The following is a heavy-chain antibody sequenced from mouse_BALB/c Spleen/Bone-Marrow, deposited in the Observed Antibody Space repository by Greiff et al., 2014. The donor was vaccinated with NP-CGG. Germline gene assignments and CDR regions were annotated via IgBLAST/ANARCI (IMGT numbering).Heavy chain of an antibody. CDR2: ISYSGST. CDR3: ARSRDYYGNSLDY. D-gene: IGHD2-1*01. J-gene: IGHJ2*01. V-gene: IGHV3-8*02. Sequence: EVQLQQSGPSLVKPSQTLSLTCSVPGDSITSGYWNWIRKFPGNKLEYMGYISYSGSTYYNPSLKSRISITRDTSKNQYYLQLNSVTTEDTATYYCARSRDYYGNSLDYWGQGTTLTVSS. CDR1: GDSITSGY.